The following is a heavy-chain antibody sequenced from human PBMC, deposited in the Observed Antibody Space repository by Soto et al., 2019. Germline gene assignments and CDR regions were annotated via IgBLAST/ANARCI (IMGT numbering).Heavy chain of an antibody. CDR2: INTSGGHT. J-gene: IGHJ4*02. CDR1: GYTFTSYY. Sequence: ASVKVSCKASGYTFTSYYMHWVRQAPGQGLEWMGIINTSGGHTTYAQKFLGRVTMTRDSSTSTLYMELTSLRFEDTAVYYCARGGHVVVVTAAFDYWGQGTLVTVSS. CDR3: ARGGHVVVVTAAFDY. D-gene: IGHD2-21*02. V-gene: IGHV1-46*03.